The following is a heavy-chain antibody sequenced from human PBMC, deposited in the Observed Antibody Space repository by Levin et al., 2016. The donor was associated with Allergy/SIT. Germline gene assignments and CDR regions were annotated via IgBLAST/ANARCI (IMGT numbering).Heavy chain of an antibody. Sequence: WIRQPPGKGLEWIGSIFYSGSTIYNPSLKSRVTMSVDTSKNYFSLKLTSVTAADTAVYYCARIEMATIAYYYYHGVDVWGQGTTVTVSS. J-gene: IGHJ6*02. V-gene: IGHV4-39*02. D-gene: IGHD5-24*01. CDR2: IFYSGST. CDR3: ARIEMATIAYYYYHGVDV.